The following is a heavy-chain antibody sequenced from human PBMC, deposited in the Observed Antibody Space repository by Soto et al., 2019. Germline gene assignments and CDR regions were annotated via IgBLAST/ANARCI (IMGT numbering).Heavy chain of an antibody. CDR2: IYWDNDK. V-gene: IGHV2-5*02. J-gene: IGHJ4*02. Sequence: QITLKESGPTLVKPTQTLTLTCSFSGFSLSTTGVGVGWIRQSPGKDLEWLAIIYWDNDKRYSPSLKSRVTITKDTSKNPVVRTVTNMDPVDTGTYYCARSLWFGELHWGQGALVTVSS. CDR3: ARSLWFGELH. CDR1: GFSLSTTGVG. D-gene: IGHD3-10*01.